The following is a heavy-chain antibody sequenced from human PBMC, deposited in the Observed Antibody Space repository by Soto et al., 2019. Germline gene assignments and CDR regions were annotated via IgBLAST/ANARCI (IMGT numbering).Heavy chain of an antibody. V-gene: IGHV4-34*01. CDR1: GGSFSAYY. Sequence: QVLLQQWGAGLLKPSETLSLTCAVYGGSFSAYYWSWIRQPPGKGLEWIGEINRSGSANYNPSLKSRVTITVDTFKNQFSVKLSSVTAADAAVYYCARADSGYDEKHFQYWGQGTVVTVSS. CDR3: ARADSGYDEKHFQY. CDR2: INRSGSA. J-gene: IGHJ1*01. D-gene: IGHD5-12*01.